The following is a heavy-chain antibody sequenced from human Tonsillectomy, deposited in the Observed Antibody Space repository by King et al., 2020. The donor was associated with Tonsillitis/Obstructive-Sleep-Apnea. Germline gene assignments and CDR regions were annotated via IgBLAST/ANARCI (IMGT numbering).Heavy chain of an antibody. J-gene: IGHJ3*02. CDR1: GFTFSSYA. V-gene: IGHV3-30*01. CDR3: AVRSLYCSGGIRPGDSFDI. Sequence: VQLVESGGGVVQPGRSLRLSCAASGFTFSSYAMHWVRQAPGKGLEWVAVISYDGSNKYYADPVKGRFTISRDNSKNTLYLQMNSLRAEDTAVYYCAVRSLYCSGGIRPGDSFDIWGPGAMVTVSS. D-gene: IGHD2-15*01. CDR2: ISYDGSNK.